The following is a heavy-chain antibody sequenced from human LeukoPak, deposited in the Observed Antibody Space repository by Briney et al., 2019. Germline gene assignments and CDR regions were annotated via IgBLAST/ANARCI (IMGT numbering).Heavy chain of an antibody. V-gene: IGHV4-34*01. CDR1: GGSFGGYY. D-gene: IGHD5-18*01. CDR3: ARYSYGSFDY. Sequence: PSETLSLTCAVYGGSFGGYYWSWIRQPPGKGLEWIGEINDSGSSNYIPSLKSRVTISVDKSKNQFSLKLSSVTAADTAVYYCARYSYGSFDYWGQGTLVTVSS. CDR2: INDSGSS. J-gene: IGHJ4*02.